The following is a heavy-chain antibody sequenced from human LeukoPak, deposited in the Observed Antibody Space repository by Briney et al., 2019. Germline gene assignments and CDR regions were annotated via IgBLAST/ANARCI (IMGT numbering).Heavy chain of an antibody. D-gene: IGHD3-22*01. Sequence: SETLSLTCTVSGGSISSYYWSWIRQPPGKGLEWIGYIYYSGSTNYNPSLKSRVTISVDTSKNQFSLKLSSVTAADTAVYYCARERYYYDSSGYYPFLDYWGQGTLVTVSS. CDR1: GGSISSYY. CDR3: ARERYYYDSSGYYPFLDY. J-gene: IGHJ4*02. CDR2: IYYSGST. V-gene: IGHV4-59*08.